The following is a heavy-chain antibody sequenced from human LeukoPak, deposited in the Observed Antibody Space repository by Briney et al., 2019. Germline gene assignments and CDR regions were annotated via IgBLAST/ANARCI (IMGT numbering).Heavy chain of an antibody. CDR2: ISYDGSNK. CDR1: GFTFSNYA. D-gene: IGHD6-19*01. Sequence: PGGSLRLSCAVSGFTFSNYAMTWVRQAPGKGLEWVAVISYDGSNKYYADSVKGRFTISRDNSKNTLYLQMNSLRAEGTAVYYCAREGIAVAGTAHFDYWGQGTLVTVSS. CDR3: AREGIAVAGTAHFDY. J-gene: IGHJ4*02. V-gene: IGHV3-30-3*01.